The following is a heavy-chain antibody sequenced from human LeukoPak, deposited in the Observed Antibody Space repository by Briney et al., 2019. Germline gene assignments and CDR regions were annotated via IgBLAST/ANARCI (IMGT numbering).Heavy chain of an antibody. J-gene: IGHJ4*02. V-gene: IGHV6-1*01. CDR1: GDSVSSNSAA. Sequence: SQTLSLTCAISGDSVSSNSAAWNWIRQSPSRGLEWLGRTYYRSRWYNDYAISVKSRITINPDTSKNQFSLQLNSVTPEDTAVYYCAREGGYSGYDFYFDYWGQGTLVTVSS. CDR2: TYYRSRWYN. CDR3: AREGGYSGYDFYFDY. D-gene: IGHD5-12*01.